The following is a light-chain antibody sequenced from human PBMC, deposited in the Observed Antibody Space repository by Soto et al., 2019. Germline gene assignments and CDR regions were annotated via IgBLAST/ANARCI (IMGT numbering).Light chain of an antibody. CDR2: WAS. CDR1: QSVLYSSNNKNY. CDR3: QQYFTTPLT. J-gene: IGKJ3*01. Sequence: DIVMTQSPDSLAVSLGERATINCKSSQSVLYSSNNKNYLAWYQQKPGQPPKLLIYWASTRESGVPDRFSGSGSGTDFTLTISSLQAEDVAVFYCQQYFTTPLTFGPGTKVHIK. V-gene: IGKV4-1*01.